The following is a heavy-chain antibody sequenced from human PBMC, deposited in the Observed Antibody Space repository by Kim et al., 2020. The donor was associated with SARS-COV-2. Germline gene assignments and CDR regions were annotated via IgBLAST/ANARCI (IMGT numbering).Heavy chain of an antibody. Sequence: GGSLRLSCAASGFTFSSYWMSWVRQAPGKGLEWVANIKQDGSEKYYVDSVKGRFTISRDNAKNSLYLQMNSLRAEDTAVYYCASPRGYYDSSGPFAYWGQGTLVTVSS. V-gene: IGHV3-7*01. CDR2: IKQDGSEK. J-gene: IGHJ4*02. CDR3: ASPRGYYDSSGPFAY. CDR1: GFTFSSYW. D-gene: IGHD3-22*01.